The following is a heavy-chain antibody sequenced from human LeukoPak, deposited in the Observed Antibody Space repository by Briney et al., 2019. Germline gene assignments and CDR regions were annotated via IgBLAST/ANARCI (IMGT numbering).Heavy chain of an antibody. J-gene: IGHJ4*02. CDR1: GGSISSYY. CDR3: ARDLYCSGGSCYHSGFGY. Sequence: SETLSLTCTVSGGSISSYYWSWIRQPPGKGLEWIGYIYYSGSTNYNPSLKSRVTISVDTSKNQFSLKLSSVTAADTAVYYCARDLYCSGGSCYHSGFGYWSQGTLVTVSS. D-gene: IGHD2-15*01. CDR2: IYYSGST. V-gene: IGHV4-59*01.